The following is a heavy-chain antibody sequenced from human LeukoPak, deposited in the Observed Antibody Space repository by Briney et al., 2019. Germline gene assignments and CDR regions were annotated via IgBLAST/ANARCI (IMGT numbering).Heavy chain of an antibody. Sequence: GGSLRLSCAASGFAFNSYAIHWVRQAPGKGLEWVSFISYDGRIKYYADSVEGRLTISRDNSKNTLSLQMNSLRAEDTAIYYCARDLSEKYSIDYWGQGTLVTVSS. CDR2: ISYDGRIK. CDR1: GFAFNSYA. J-gene: IGHJ4*02. D-gene: IGHD2/OR15-2a*01. CDR3: ARDLSEKYSIDY. V-gene: IGHV3-30-3*01.